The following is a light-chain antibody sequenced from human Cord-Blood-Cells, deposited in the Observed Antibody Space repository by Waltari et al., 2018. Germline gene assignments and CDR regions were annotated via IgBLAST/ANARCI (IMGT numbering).Light chain of an antibody. V-gene: IGLV1-40*01. CDR3: QSYDSSLSGFLV. CDR1: SPNIGAGYD. CDR2: GNS. Sequence: QSVLTQPPSVFGAPGQRVTISCTGSSPNIGAGYDVHWYQQLPGTAPKLLIYGNSNRPSWVPDRFSGSKSGTSASLAITGLQAEDEADYYCQSYDSSLSGFLVFGGGTKLTVL. J-gene: IGLJ2*01.